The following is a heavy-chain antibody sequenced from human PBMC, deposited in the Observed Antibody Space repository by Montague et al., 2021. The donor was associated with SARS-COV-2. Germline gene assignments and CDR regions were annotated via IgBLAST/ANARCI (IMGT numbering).Heavy chain of an antibody. CDR1: GGSISSYY. CDR2: IYYSGST. V-gene: IGHV4-59*01. J-gene: IGHJ6*02. D-gene: IGHD4-17*01. CDR3: ARYTRQIRLIVFDYGMDV. Sequence: SETLSLTCTVSGGSISSYYWSWIRRPPGKGLEWIGYIYYSGSTNYNPSLKSRVTISVDTSKNQFSLKLSSVTAADTAVYYCARYTRQIRLIVFDYGMDVWGQGTTVTVSS.